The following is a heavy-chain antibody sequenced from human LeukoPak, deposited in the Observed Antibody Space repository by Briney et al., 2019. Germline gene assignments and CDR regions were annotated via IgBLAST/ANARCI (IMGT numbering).Heavy chain of an antibody. CDR2: IYYSGST. V-gene: IGHV4-59*08. D-gene: IGHD5-24*01. CDR1: GGSISSYY. CDR3: ARHRSRGWLQWYYFDY. Sequence: PSETLSLTCTVSGGSISSYYWSWIRQPPGKGLEWIGYIYYSGSTNYNPSLKSRISISVDTSKNQFSLKLSSVTAADTAVYYCARHRSRGWLQWYYFDYWGQGTLVTVSS. J-gene: IGHJ4*02.